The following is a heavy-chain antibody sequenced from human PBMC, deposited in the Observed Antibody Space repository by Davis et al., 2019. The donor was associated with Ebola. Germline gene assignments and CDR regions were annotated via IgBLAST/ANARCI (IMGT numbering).Heavy chain of an antibody. D-gene: IGHD5-18*01. CDR3: ARPGGSYGYYYGMDV. V-gene: IGHV3-7*01. CDR1: GFVFSSYV. J-gene: IGHJ6*04. CDR2: IKTDGSEQ. Sequence: GESLKISCAASGFVFSSYVMSWVRRAPGKGLEWVANIKTDGSEQYYVDSVKGRFTISRDNAKNSLYLQMNSLRAEDTAVYYCARPGGSYGYYYGMDVWGKGTTVTVSS.